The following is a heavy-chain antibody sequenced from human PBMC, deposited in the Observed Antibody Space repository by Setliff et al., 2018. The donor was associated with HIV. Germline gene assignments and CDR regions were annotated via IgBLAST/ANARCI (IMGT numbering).Heavy chain of an antibody. CDR2: INHSGRT. CDR3: ASVSSTYWYSIFRNYYYHMDV. Sequence: SETLSLTCAVYGGSFSDNYWSWIRQSPGKGLEWIGEINHSGRTKYSPSLRSRVSISVDTSKTQFSLKLSSVTAADTAVYYCASVSSTYWYSIFRNYYYHMDVWGKGTTVTVSS. D-gene: IGHD2-8*02. J-gene: IGHJ6*03. V-gene: IGHV4-34*01. CDR1: GGSFSDNY.